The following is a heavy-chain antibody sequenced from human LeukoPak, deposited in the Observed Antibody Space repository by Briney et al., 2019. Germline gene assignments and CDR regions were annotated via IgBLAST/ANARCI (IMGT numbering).Heavy chain of an antibody. D-gene: IGHD6-13*01. CDR3: ARGYSSSWNYFDY. CDR1: GGSIGSYY. Sequence: SETLSLTCTVSGGSIGSYYWSWIRQPPGKGLEWIGYISDSGSTNYNPSLKSRVTISIDTSKNQFSLKLSSVTAADTAVYYCARGYSSSWNYFDYWGQGTLVTVSS. J-gene: IGHJ4*02. V-gene: IGHV4-59*01. CDR2: ISDSGST.